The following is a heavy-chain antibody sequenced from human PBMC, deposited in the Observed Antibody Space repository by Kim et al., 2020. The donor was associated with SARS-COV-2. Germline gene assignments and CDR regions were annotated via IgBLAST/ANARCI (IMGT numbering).Heavy chain of an antibody. J-gene: IGHJ3*02. D-gene: IGHD3-16*02. V-gene: IGHV6-1*01. CDR3: AREGLGGVIVISYDAFDI. Sequence: KSRITINPDTSKNQFSLQLNSVTPEDTAVYYCAREGLGGVIVISYDAFDIWGQGTMVTVSS.